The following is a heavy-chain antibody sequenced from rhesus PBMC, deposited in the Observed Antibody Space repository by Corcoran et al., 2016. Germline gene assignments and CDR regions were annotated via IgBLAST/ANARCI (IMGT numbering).Heavy chain of an antibody. CDR3: ARGDAFDF. CDR2: ISWNSGTI. D-gene: IGHD3-9*01. V-gene: IGHV3-134*01. J-gene: IGHJ3*01. CDR1: GFTFDDYA. Sequence: EVQLVESGGALAQPGGSLRLSCAASGFTFDDYAMHWVRQAPGKGLEWVSRISWNSGTIYYADSVKGRFTISRDTSKNMLYLQMTNLKLDDTAVYYCARGDAFDFWGQGLRVTVS.